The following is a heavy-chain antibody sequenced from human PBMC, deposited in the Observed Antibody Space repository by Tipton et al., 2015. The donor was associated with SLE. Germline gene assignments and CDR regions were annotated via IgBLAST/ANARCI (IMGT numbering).Heavy chain of an antibody. CDR1: SFSSYV. D-gene: IGHD3-22*01. Sequence: SFSSYVMHWVRQAPGKGLEWIGSIYYSGSTYYNPSLKSRVTISVDTSKNQFSLKLSSVTAADTAVYYCARYYYDSSDFDYWGQGTLVTVSS. J-gene: IGHJ4*02. CDR2: IYYSGST. CDR3: ARYYYDSSDFDY. V-gene: IGHV4-39*07.